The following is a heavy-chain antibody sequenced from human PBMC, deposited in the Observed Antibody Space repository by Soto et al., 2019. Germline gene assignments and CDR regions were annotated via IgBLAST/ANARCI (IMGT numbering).Heavy chain of an antibody. J-gene: IGHJ4*02. CDR3: ARGYCSSTSCQYYLDF. CDR1: GYTFTGYA. Sequence: GASVKVSCKASGYTFTGYAIHWVRQAPGQRLEWMGWINGGNGDTKYAQKFQGRVTITRDTSATTAYMELTSLGSEDTALYHCARGYCSSTSCQYYLDFWGQGTPVTVSS. D-gene: IGHD2-2*01. CDR2: INGGNGDT. V-gene: IGHV1-3*01.